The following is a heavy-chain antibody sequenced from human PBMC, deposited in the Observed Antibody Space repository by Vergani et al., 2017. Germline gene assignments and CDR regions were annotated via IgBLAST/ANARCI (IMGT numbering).Heavy chain of an antibody. V-gene: IGHV3-30*02. CDR3: AKDPDYGSGSYRPYDY. Sequence: QVQLVESGGGVVQPGGSLRLSCAASGFTFSSYGMHWVRQAPGKGLEWVAFIRYDGSNKYYTDSVKGRFTISRDNSKNTLYLQMNSLRAEDTAVYYCAKDPDYGSGSYRPYDYWGQGTLVTVSS. CDR1: GFTFSSYG. J-gene: IGHJ4*02. D-gene: IGHD3-10*01. CDR2: IRYDGSNK.